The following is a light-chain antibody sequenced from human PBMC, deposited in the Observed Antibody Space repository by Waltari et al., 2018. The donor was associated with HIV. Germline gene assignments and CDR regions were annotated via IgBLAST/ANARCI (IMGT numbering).Light chain of an antibody. Sequence: QSVLTQPPSASGTPGQRVTISCSGSTSNVGNSYVYWYQQSPGTTPKPVIYGINLRPSGVPDRFSGAKSGTSVSLVISGIRSEDEADYYCAAWDYSLSGWVFGGGTKLTVL. CDR3: AAWDYSLSGWV. CDR2: GIN. V-gene: IGLV1-47*01. CDR1: TSNVGNSY. J-gene: IGLJ3*02.